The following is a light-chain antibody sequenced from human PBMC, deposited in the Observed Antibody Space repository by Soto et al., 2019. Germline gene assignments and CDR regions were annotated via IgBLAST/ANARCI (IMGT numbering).Light chain of an antibody. Sequence: DLQMTQSPSSLSASVGDRVTITCRASQSISTSLNWFQQKPGKAPKLLIYAASTLQRGVPSSFSGSGSGTHFTLTIRSLQPEDFATYYCQQTYSTPRTFGQGTKVEVK. J-gene: IGKJ1*01. CDR1: QSISTS. V-gene: IGKV1-39*01. CDR2: AAS. CDR3: QQTYSTPRT.